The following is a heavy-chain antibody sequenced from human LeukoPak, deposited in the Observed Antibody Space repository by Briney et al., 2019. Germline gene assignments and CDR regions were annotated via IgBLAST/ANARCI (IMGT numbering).Heavy chain of an antibody. J-gene: IGHJ3*02. D-gene: IGHD3-16*01. Sequence: GGSLRLSCAASGFTFRNYGMSWVRQAPGKGLEWVSAISNSGGNTYYADSVKGRFTISRDNSRNTPYLQMNSLRAEDTAVYYCATLDYDPRARWVDAFDIWGQGTMVTVSS. CDR1: GFTFRNYG. V-gene: IGHV3-23*01. CDR2: ISNSGGNT. CDR3: ATLDYDPRARWVDAFDI.